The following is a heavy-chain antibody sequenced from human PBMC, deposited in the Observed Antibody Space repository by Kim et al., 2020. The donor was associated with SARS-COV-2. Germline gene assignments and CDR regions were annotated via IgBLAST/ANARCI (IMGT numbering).Heavy chain of an antibody. D-gene: IGHD6-6*01. J-gene: IGHJ4*02. CDR3: ARDREYSSSNFDY. V-gene: IGHV1-18*01. Sequence: YAQKLQGRVTMTTDTSTSTAYMELRSLRSDDTAVYYCARDREYSSSNFDYWGQGTLVTVSS.